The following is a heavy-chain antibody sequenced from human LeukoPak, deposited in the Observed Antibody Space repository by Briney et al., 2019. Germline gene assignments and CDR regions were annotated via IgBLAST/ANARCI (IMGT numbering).Heavy chain of an antibody. CDR3: AKDMSSYYGSGTLDY. D-gene: IGHD3-10*01. J-gene: IGHJ4*02. CDR2: ISSSGSTI. V-gene: IGHV3-48*03. Sequence: GGSLRLSCAASGFTFSSYEMNWVRQAPGKGLEWVSYISSSGSTIYYADSVKGRFTISRDNAKNSLYLQMNSLRAEDTALYYCAKDMSSYYGSGTLDYWGQGTLVTVSS. CDR1: GFTFSSYE.